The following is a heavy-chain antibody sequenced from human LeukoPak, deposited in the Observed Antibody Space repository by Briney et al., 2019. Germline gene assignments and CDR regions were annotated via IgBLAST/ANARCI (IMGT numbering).Heavy chain of an antibody. J-gene: IGHJ2*01. V-gene: IGHV2-5*02. CDR2: IYWDDDK. CDR3: PHSTYYFDSSGSPSWYFDL. Sequence: SGPTLVNPTQTLTLTCTFSGFSLSTSGVAVGWIRQPPGKALEWLALIYWDDDKRYSTSLKSRLTITKDTSKNQVVLTMTNMDPVDTATYYCPHSTYYFDSSGSPSWYFDLWGRGTLVTVSS. D-gene: IGHD3-22*01. CDR1: GFSLSTSGVA.